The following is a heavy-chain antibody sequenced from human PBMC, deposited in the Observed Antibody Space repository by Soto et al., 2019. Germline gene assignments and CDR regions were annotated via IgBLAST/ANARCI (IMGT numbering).Heavy chain of an antibody. CDR1: GLTFNAYT. V-gene: IGHV3-21*01. J-gene: IGHJ4*02. Sequence: GGSLRLSCVVSGLTFNAYTMNWVRQAPGQGLEWVSSITYDSAYIYYADSVKGRFTISRDNAKNSLYLQMNSLRAEDTAVYYCTRQLGSACYDCWGQGVLVTVSS. D-gene: IGHD5-12*01. CDR2: ITYDSAYI. CDR3: TRQLGSACYDC.